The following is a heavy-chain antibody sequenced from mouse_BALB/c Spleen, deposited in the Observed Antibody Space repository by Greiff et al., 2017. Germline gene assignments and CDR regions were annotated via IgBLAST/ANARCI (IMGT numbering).Heavy chain of an antibody. V-gene: IGHV5-17*02. J-gene: IGHJ4*01. CDR3: ARYGNYYAMDY. CDR1: GFTFSSFG. D-gene: IGHD2-1*01. Sequence: DVHLVESGGGLVQPGGSRKLSCAASGFTFSSFGMHWVRQAPEKGLEWVAYINSDSSTIYYADTVKGRFTISRDNPKNTLFLQMTSLRSEDTAMYYCARYGNYYAMDYWGQGTSVTVSS. CDR2: INSDSSTI.